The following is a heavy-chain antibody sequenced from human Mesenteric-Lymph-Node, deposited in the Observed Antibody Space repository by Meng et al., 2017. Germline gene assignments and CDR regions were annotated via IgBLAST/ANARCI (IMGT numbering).Heavy chain of an antibody. Sequence: RLQESGPGLVSPSATLSSTCAVSGGSISSGSYYGSWIRQPPGKGLEWIGEINHSGSTNHNPSLKSRVTISVDTSKNQLSLKLSSVTAADTAVYYCASPLGILGIVDLWGRGTLVTVSS. CDR1: GGSISSGSYY. CDR2: INHSGST. CDR3: ASPLGILGIVDL. V-gene: IGHV4-39*01. J-gene: IGHJ2*01. D-gene: IGHD7-27*01.